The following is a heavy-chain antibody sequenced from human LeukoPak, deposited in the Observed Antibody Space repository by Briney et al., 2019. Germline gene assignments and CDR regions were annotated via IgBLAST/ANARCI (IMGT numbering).Heavy chain of an antibody. CDR1: GGSISSSTYF. Sequence: SETLSLTCTVSGGSISSSTYFWIRQPPGKGLECIGSIYYSGSPYYNPSLKSRVTISVDTSKNQFSLRLSSVTAADTAVYYCATWRTAKTGFDYWGQGTLVTVSS. D-gene: IGHD1-1*01. CDR2: IYYSGSP. J-gene: IGHJ4*02. CDR3: ATWRTAKTGFDY. V-gene: IGHV4-39*01.